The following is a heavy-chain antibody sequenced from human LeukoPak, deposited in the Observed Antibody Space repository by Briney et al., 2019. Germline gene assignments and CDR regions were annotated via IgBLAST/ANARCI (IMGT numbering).Heavy chain of an antibody. CDR1: SGSISSYY. CDR2: ICCSGST. Sequence: SETLSLTCTVSSGSISSYYWSWIRQPPGKGLEWIGYICCSGSTNYNPSLKSRVTISVDTSKNQFSLKLSSATAADTAVYYCARHWLTDPFDIWGQGTMVTVSS. V-gene: IGHV4-59*08. D-gene: IGHD6-19*01. J-gene: IGHJ3*02. CDR3: ARHWLTDPFDI.